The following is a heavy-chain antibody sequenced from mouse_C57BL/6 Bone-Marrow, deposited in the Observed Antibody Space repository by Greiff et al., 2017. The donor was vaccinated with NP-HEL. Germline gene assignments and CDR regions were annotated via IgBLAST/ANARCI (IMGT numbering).Heavy chain of an antibody. J-gene: IGHJ2*01. D-gene: IGHD1-1*01. V-gene: IGHV14-1*01. Sequence: EVKLVESGAELVRPGASVKLSCTASGFNIKDYYMHWVKQRPEQGLEWIGRIDPEDGDTEYAPKFQGKATMTADTSSNTAYLQLSSLTSEDTAVYYCTTSLIYYYGSSSYYFDYWGQGTTLTVSS. CDR3: TTSLIYYYGSSSYYFDY. CDR2: IDPEDGDT. CDR1: GFNIKDYY.